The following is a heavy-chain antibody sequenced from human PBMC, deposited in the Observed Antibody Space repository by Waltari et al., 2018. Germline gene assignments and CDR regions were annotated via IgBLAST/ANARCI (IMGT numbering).Heavy chain of an antibody. CDR2: LNSDGRNT. D-gene: IGHD6-13*01. J-gene: IGHJ5*02. CDR1: GFTFTSHW. Sequence: EVQLVESGGNLVQPGGSLRLSCAASGFTFTSHWMHWVRQAPGKGLVWGSRLNSDGRNTRYADSVKGRFTISRDNAKNTLYLEMNSLRAEDTAVYFCAGGPQSGASSAWYGWFDPWGQGTLVTVSS. CDR3: AGGPQSGASSAWYGWFDP. V-gene: IGHV3-74*01.